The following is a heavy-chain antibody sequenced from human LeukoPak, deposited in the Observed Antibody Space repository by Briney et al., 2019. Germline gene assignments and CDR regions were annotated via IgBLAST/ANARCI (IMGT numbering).Heavy chain of an antibody. Sequence: PSQTLSLTCTVSGGSISSGGYYWSWIRQPPGKGLEWIGEINHSGSTNYNPSLKSRVTISVDTSKNQFSLKLSSVTAADTAVYYCAISAFLRLGELSSLGNFDYWGQGTLVTVSS. CDR3: AISAFLRLGELSSLGNFDY. V-gene: IGHV4-30-2*01. CDR1: GGSISSGGYY. J-gene: IGHJ4*02. D-gene: IGHD3-16*02. CDR2: INHSGST.